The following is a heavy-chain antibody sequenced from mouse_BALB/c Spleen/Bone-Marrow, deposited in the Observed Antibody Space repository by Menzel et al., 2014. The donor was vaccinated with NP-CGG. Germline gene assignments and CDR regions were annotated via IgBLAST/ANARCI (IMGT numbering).Heavy chain of an antibody. Sequence: EVHLVESGGGLVQPGGSLRLSCATSGFTFTDYYMNWVRQPPGKALEWLGFIRNKANGYATEYSASVKGRFTVSRDNSQSILYLQMNTLRAEDSATYYCARDKGSGFFDYWGQGTTLTVSS. J-gene: IGHJ2*01. CDR3: ARDKGSGFFDY. CDR1: GFTFTDYY. CDR2: IRNKANGYAT. D-gene: IGHD1-3*01. V-gene: IGHV7-3*02.